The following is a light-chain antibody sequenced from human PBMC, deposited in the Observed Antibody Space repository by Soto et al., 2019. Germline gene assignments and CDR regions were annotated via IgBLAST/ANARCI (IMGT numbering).Light chain of an antibody. V-gene: IGKV3-15*01. CDR3: QQYNNWPPLT. CDR2: GAS. Sequence: ENAFTQSPGTLYVAPGERAILSCRASQSVSNNLAWYQQKPGQAPRLLIYGASTRATGLPARFSGSGSGTEFTLNISSLQSEDCAVYYCQQYNNWPPLTFGGGTKV. J-gene: IGKJ4*02. CDR1: QSVSNN.